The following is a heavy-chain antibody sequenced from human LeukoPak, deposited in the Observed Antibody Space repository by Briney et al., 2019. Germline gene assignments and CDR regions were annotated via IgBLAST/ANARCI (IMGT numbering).Heavy chain of an antibody. CDR3: ARDIEAAGLFFDY. CDR1: GGSISSSSYY. J-gene: IGHJ4*02. Sequence: PSETLSLTCTVSGGSISSSSYYWGWIRQPPGKGLEWVANIKYDGSEKYYVDSVKGRFTISRDNAKNSLYLQMNSLRAEDTAVYYCARDIEAAGLFFDYWGQGTLVTVSS. V-gene: IGHV3-7*01. D-gene: IGHD6-13*01. CDR2: IKYDGSEK.